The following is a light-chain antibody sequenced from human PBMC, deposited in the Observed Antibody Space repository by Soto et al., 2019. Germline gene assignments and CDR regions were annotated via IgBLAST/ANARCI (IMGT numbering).Light chain of an antibody. CDR3: QQYNDWPRT. J-gene: IGKJ1*01. CDR2: GAS. V-gene: IGKV3-15*01. Sequence: EIVMTQSPATLSVSPGERATLSCRASQSISSTLAWYQQKPGQAPRLLIFGASTRASGIPARFSGSGSGTEFTLTISSLQSEDFALYYCQQYNDWPRTFGQGTKVDI. CDR1: QSISST.